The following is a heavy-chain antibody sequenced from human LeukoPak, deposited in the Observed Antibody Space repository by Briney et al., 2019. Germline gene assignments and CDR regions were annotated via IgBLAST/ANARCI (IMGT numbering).Heavy chain of an antibody. CDR1: GYTFTSYY. D-gene: IGHD1-26*01. V-gene: IGHV1-46*01. CDR3: ARGGLYSRSPRGAFDI. CDR2: INPSGGST. Sequence: ASVKVSCKASGYTFTSYYMHWVRQAPGQGLEWMGIINPSGGSTSYAQKFQGRVTMTRDTSTSTVYMELSSLRSEDTAVYYCARGGLYSRSPRGAFDIWGQGTMVTVSS. J-gene: IGHJ3*02.